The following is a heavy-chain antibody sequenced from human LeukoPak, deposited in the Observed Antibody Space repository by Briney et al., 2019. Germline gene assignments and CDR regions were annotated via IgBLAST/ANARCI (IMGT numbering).Heavy chain of an antibody. Sequence: PGGSLRLSCAASGFTFSNYWMSWVRQAPGKGLEWVANINQGGSERYYLDSVKRRFTSSRDNAKNSLYLQMNSLRAEDTAVYYCAKAPSQWLVNLDYWGQGTLVTVSS. V-gene: IGHV3-7*01. CDR2: INQGGSER. D-gene: IGHD6-19*01. J-gene: IGHJ4*02. CDR1: GFTFSNYW. CDR3: AKAPSQWLVNLDY.